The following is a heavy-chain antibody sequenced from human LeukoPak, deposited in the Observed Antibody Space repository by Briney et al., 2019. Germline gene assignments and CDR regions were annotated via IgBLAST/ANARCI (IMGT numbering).Heavy chain of an antibody. CDR1: GFTFNRYW. V-gene: IGHV3-7*01. Sequence: GGSLRLSCAASGFTFNRYWMSWVRQAPGKGLEWVANIKQDGSETYYVDSVKGRFTISRDNAKNSLYLQVNSLRAEDTAVYYCATGISLWFGESNFNYWGQGTLVTVSS. D-gene: IGHD3-10*01. CDR2: IKQDGSET. J-gene: IGHJ4*02. CDR3: ATGISLWFGESNFNY.